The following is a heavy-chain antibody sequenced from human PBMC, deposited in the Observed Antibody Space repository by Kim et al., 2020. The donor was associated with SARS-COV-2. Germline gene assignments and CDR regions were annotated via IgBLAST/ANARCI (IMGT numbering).Heavy chain of an antibody. D-gene: IGHD5-12*01. CDR1: GFTFEDYA. J-gene: IGHJ4*02. Sequence: GGSLRLSCAASGFTFEDYAMHWVRQAPGKGLEWVSGISWSSGSIGYADSVKGRFTISRDNAKNFLYLEINSLRGEDTAFYYCVKQGDAYDYYFAYWGQGTLVTVSS. CDR2: ISWSSGSI. V-gene: IGHV3-9*01. CDR3: VKQGDAYDYYFAY.